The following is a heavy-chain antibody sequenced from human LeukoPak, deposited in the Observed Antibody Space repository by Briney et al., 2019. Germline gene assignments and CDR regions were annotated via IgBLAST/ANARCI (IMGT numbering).Heavy chain of an antibody. CDR3: ARDRRLLDY. V-gene: IGHV3-7*01. CDR2: IKQDGSEK. CDR1: GFTFSSYS. J-gene: IGHJ4*02. Sequence: PGGSLRLSCAASGFTFSSYSISWVRRAPGKGLEWVANIKQDGSEKYYVDSVKGRFTISRDNAKNSLYLQMNSLRAEDTAVYYCARDRRLLDYWGQGTLVTVSS.